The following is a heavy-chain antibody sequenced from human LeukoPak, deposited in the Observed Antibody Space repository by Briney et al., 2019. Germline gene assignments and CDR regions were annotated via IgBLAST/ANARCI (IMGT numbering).Heavy chain of an antibody. Sequence: GGSLRLSCAASGFTFTTYAMAWVRQAPGKGLEWVANIKQDGSEKYYVDSVKGRFTISRDNAKNSLYLQMNSLRADDTAVYYCARDLWFGEYNQLYYFDYWGQGTLVTVSS. CDR2: IKQDGSEK. D-gene: IGHD3-10*01. CDR1: GFTFTTYA. CDR3: ARDLWFGEYNQLYYFDY. V-gene: IGHV3-7*01. J-gene: IGHJ4*02.